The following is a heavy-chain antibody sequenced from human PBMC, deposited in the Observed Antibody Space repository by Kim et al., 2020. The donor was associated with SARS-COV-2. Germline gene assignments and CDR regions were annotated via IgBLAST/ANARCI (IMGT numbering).Heavy chain of an antibody. Sequence: SAKGRFTITRDNARQSLYLQMNRLRAEDTAVYYCARDALAYCGGDCYTSDYWGQGTLVTVSS. V-gene: IGHV3-11*05. CDR3: ARDALAYCGGDCYTSDY. J-gene: IGHJ4*02. D-gene: IGHD2-21*02.